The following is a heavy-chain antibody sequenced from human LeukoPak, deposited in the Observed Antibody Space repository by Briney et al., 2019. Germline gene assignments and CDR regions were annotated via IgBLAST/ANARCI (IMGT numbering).Heavy chain of an antibody. Sequence: PGGSLRLSCAAPGYTFSNYAMTWVRQAPGKGLEWVSAISGDGGSTYYADSVRGRFTISRDNSKNTLFLQIISLTAEDTAIYYCAKAGRHGNSEFYYFDYWGQGTLVTVSS. D-gene: IGHD4-23*01. CDR1: GYTFSNYA. CDR3: AKAGRHGNSEFYYFDY. J-gene: IGHJ4*02. V-gene: IGHV3-23*01. CDR2: ISGDGGST.